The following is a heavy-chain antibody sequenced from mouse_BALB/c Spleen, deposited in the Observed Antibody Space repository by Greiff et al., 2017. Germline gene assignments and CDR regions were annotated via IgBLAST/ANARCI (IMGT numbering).Heavy chain of an antibody. J-gene: IGHJ3*01. CDR3: ARDYGSSYVWFAY. V-gene: IGHV1-4*01. CDR1: GYTFTSYT. CDR2: INPSSGYT. Sequence: VQLQLSGAELARPGASVKMSCKASGYTFTSYTMHWVKQRPGQGLEWIGYINPSSGYTNYNQKFKDKATLTADKSSSTAYMQLSSLTSEDSAVYYCARDYGSSYVWFAYWGQGTLVNVSA. D-gene: IGHD1-1*01.